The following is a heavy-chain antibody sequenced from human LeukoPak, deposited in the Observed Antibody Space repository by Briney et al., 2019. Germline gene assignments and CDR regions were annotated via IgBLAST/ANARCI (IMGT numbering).Heavy chain of an antibody. CDR1: GYSFANYL. V-gene: IGHV5-51*01. J-gene: IGHJ4*02. CDR3: ARHLSSITSSPNY. Sequence: GAPLQTSCKGSGYSFANYLIAWVRPMPEKVLEWMGVIYPGNSDITYSPSFQSQVTISADKSVSTAYLQWSSLKASDTAIYYCARHLSSITSSPNYWGQGTPVTVSS. D-gene: IGHD2-2*01. CDR2: IYPGNSDI.